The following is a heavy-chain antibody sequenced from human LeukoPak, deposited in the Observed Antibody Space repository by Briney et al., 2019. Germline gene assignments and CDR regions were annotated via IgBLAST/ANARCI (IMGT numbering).Heavy chain of an antibody. CDR1: GFFFSDYY. J-gene: IGHJ4*02. V-gene: IGHV3-11*01. CDR3: ARPSARQGY. Sequence: GGSLRLSCAASGFFFSDYYMSWFRQAPGKGPEWLSYISSTGDTVYYADSVKGRFTISRDNANNSLYLQMNSLRVEDTAVYYCARPSARQGYWGQGTLVTVSS. CDR2: ISSTGDTV.